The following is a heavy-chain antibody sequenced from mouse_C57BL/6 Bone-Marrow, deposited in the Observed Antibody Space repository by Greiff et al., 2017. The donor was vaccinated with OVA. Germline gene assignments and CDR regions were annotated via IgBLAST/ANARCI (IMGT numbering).Heavy chain of an antibody. Sequence: QVQLQQSGAELAKPGASVKLSCKASGYTFTSYWMHWVKQRPGQGLEWIGYINPSSGYTKYNQKFKDKATLTVDKSSSTAYMQLSSLTSEDSAVYYCARSGYYGEDAMDDWGQGTSVTVSS. J-gene: IGHJ4*01. V-gene: IGHV1-7*01. D-gene: IGHD2-3*01. CDR1: GYTFTSYW. CDR2: INPSSGYT. CDR3: ARSGYYGEDAMDD.